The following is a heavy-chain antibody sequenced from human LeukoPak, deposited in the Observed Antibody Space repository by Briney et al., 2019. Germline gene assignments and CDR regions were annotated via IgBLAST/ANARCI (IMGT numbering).Heavy chain of an antibody. CDR3: ARSYGGGFYFDY. V-gene: IGHV3-21*01. CDR2: ISSSSSYI. D-gene: IGHD4-23*01. J-gene: IGHJ4*02. Sequence: PGGSLRLSCAASGFTFSSYAMSWVRQAPGKGLEWVSVISSSSSYIYFADSVKGRFTISRDNAKNSLYLQMNSLRAEDTAVYYCARSYGGGFYFDYWGQGTLVTVSS. CDR1: GFTFSSYA.